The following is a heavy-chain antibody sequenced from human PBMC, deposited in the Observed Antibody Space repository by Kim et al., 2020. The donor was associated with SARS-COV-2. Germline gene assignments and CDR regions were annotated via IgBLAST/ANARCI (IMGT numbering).Heavy chain of an antibody. V-gene: IGHV4-39*01. J-gene: IGHJ3*02. CDR1: GGSISSDNYY. Sequence: SETLSLTCSVSGGSISSDNYYWGWLRQPPGKGLEWIGSTSHNGRTDYNPSLRSRVTISVDTSKNQLSLKLSSVTAADAAVYYCARSLDIKVVPVAVGRIGAAFEIWGRGTRVTVS. CDR2: TSHNGRT. CDR3: ARSLDIKVVPVAVGRIGAAFEI. D-gene: IGHD2-2*03.